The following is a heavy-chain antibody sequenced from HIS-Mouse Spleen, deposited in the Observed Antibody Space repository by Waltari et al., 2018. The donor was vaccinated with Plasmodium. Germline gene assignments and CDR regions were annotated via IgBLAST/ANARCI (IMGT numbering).Heavy chain of an antibody. Sequence: QVQLVESGGGVVQPGRSLRLSCAASGFTFSSYGMHWVRQAPGKGLDWLAVISYDGSNKYYADSVKGRFTISRDNSKNTLYLQMNSLRAEDTAVYYCAKDRRSSSWYVDYWGQGTLVTVSS. CDR3: AKDRRSSSWYVDY. D-gene: IGHD6-13*01. J-gene: IGHJ4*02. CDR2: ISYDGSNK. V-gene: IGHV3-30*18. CDR1: GFTFSSYG.